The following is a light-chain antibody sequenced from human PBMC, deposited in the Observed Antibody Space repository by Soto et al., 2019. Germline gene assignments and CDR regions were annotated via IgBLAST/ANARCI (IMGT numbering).Light chain of an antibody. CDR3: QQVKSYPRT. J-gene: IGKJ4*01. V-gene: IGKV1-9*01. CDR1: QAITNN. CDR2: EES. Sequence: DIHLTQSLSSLSASVGDRVTITCRASQAITNNLAWYQQKPGNPPKLLIYEESTLHSGVPSRFSGRKVGTQFILTIDSLQPEDFETYYCQQVKSYPRTLGGGTKADI.